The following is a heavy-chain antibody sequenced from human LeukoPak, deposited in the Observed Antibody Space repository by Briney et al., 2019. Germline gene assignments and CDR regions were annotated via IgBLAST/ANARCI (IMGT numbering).Heavy chain of an antibody. D-gene: IGHD5-12*01. J-gene: IGHJ4*02. CDR2: VYHGGST. Sequence: PSETLSLTCAVSGASISSSARWSWVRQFPGKGLEWIGEVYHGGSTNYNPSLKSRVTISLDNSNNHFSLRLSSVTAADTARYYCARRGYSGYEAYFDYWGQGTLVTVSP. V-gene: IGHV4-4*02. CDR3: ARRGYSGYEAYFDY. CDR1: GASISSSAR.